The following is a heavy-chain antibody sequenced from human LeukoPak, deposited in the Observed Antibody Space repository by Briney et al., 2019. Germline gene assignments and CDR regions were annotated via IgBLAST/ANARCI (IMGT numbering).Heavy chain of an antibody. CDR3: ARDGGTTVTPFDI. J-gene: IGHJ3*02. D-gene: IGHD4-17*01. CDR2: IIPMVGMA. Sequence: GASVKVSCKASGGTFTNYAFSWVRQAPGQGLEWMGRIIPMVGMANYVQKVQGRVTITADKSTNTTYMELSSLRSEDTAVYYCARDGGTTVTPFDIWGQGTMVTVSS. V-gene: IGHV1-69*04. CDR1: GGTFTNYA.